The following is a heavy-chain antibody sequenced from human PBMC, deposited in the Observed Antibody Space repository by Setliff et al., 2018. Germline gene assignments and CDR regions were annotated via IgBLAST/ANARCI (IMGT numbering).Heavy chain of an antibody. CDR1: GGSFSSYA. CDR3: AKDRRPTIAVAGTLLNGYFDY. V-gene: IGHV3-30-3*01. D-gene: IGHD6-19*01. CDR2: ISYDGSNK. J-gene: IGHJ4*02. Sequence: LTCAVYGGSFSSYAMHWVRQAPGKGLEWVAVISYDGSNKYYADSVKGRFTISRDNSKNTLYLQMNSLRAEDTAVYYCAKDRRPTIAVAGTLLNGYFDYWGQGTLVTVSS.